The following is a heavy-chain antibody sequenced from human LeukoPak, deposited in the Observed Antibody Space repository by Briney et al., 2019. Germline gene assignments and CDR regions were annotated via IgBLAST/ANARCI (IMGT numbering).Heavy chain of an antibody. Sequence: SETLSLTCSVSGGPINSHYWSWIRQLPGKRLEWIGYIFNGGSTEYNPSFRSRVTISVDTSRDQFFLRLSSVTAADTAIYYCASRPADTTWYGVFDYWSQGTLVTVSS. D-gene: IGHD3-10*01. CDR2: IFNGGST. CDR3: ASRPADTTWYGVFDY. CDR1: GGPINSHY. V-gene: IGHV4-59*11. J-gene: IGHJ4*02.